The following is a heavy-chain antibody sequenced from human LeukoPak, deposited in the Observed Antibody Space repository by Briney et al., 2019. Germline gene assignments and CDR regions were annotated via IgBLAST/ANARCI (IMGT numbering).Heavy chain of an antibody. CDR2: TYYRSKWSS. J-gene: IGHJ4*02. CDR3: AFWTQR. CDR1: GDIVSSNDAA. V-gene: IGHV6-1*01. D-gene: IGHD3/OR15-3a*01. Sequence: SQTLSLTCAISGDIVSSNDAAWYWIRQSPSRGLEWLGRTYYRSKWSSDYAVSVKSRITINSDTSKNQISLQLNSVTPEDTAVYYCAFWTQRWGPGILVTVSS.